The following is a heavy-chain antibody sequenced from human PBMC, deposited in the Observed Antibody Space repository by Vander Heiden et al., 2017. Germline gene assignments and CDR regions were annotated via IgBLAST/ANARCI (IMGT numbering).Heavy chain of an antibody. CDR1: GFTFSTCG. CDR3: ARDARWELRGFDY. D-gene: IGHD1-26*01. V-gene: IGHV3-33*01. CDR2: IWYDGSNK. J-gene: IGHJ4*02. Sequence: QVQLVEPGGGVVQPGRSLRLSCAASGFTFSTCGMHWVRQAPGKGLEWVAVIWYDGSNKYYVDSVKGRFTISRDNSKNTLYLQMNSLRAEDTAVYYCARDARWELRGFDYWGQGTLVTVSS.